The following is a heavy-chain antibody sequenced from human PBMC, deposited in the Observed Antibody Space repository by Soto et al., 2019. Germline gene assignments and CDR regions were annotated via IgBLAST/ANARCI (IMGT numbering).Heavy chain of an antibody. CDR3: ARKSYYDPYHFDP. J-gene: IGHJ5*02. CDR1: GRTFRDYL. CDR2: INHSGSA. Sequence: SDTLSRTFNNYGRTFRDYLWTWIRQTPGKGLQWIGQINHSGSANYNPSLKSRVTISVHTSNSQFSLELSSVTAADTAVYYCARKSYYDPYHFDPWGQG. V-gene: IGHV4-34*01. D-gene: IGHD3-22*01.